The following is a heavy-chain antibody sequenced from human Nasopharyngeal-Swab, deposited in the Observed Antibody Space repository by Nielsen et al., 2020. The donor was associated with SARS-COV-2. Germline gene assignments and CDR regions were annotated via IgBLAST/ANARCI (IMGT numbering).Heavy chain of an antibody. CDR1: GFTFDDYA. J-gene: IGHJ4*02. CDR2: ISWNSGSI. D-gene: IGHD6-13*01. Sequence: GGSLRLSCAASGFTFDDYAMHWVRQAPGKGLEWVSGISWNSGSIGYADSVKGRFTISRDNAKNSLYLQMNSLRAEDTALYYCAKDSSSWYKRDFDYWGQGTLATVSS. V-gene: IGHV3-9*01. CDR3: AKDSSSWYKRDFDY.